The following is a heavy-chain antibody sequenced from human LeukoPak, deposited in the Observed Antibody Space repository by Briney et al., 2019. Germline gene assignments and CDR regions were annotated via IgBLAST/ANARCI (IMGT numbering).Heavy chain of an antibody. CDR1: GGSISRYY. CDR2: IYYSGNT. Sequence: SETLSLTCTVSGGSISRYYWSWIRQPPGKGLEWIGYIYYSGNTNYNPSLKSRVTISVDTSKNQFSLKLGSVTAADTAIYYCARHLGWFDPWGQGTLVTVSS. V-gene: IGHV4-59*08. D-gene: IGHD3-16*01. J-gene: IGHJ5*02. CDR3: ARHLGWFDP.